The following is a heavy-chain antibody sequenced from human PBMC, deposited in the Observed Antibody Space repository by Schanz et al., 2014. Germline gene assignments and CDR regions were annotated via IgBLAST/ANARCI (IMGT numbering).Heavy chain of an antibody. CDR2: ISGSGGST. Sequence: EVQLLESGGGLVQPGGSLRLSCAASGFTFSTSAMSWVRQVPGKGLEWVSAISGSGGSTYYADSVKGRFTISRDNSKNTLYLQMNSLRAEDTALYYCAKGSRSGSKVMDVWGKGTTVTVSS. CDR3: AKGSRSGSKVMDV. J-gene: IGHJ6*03. V-gene: IGHV3-23*01. CDR1: GFTFSTSA. D-gene: IGHD3-10*01.